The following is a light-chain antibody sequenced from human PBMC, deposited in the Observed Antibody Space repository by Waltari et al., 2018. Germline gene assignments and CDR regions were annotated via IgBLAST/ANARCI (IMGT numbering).Light chain of an antibody. CDR2: QVD. J-gene: IGLJ2*01. V-gene: IGLV2-14*01. CDR1: ASDVGGFAF. Sequence: QSALTQPASVSGSPGQSITVSCTGTASDVGGFAFVSCYQQHPGKVPKLILFQVDNRPSDVSRRFSGSKSGNTASLIISGLQPEDEAQYYCASFASDNTVLFGGGT. CDR3: ASFASDNTVL.